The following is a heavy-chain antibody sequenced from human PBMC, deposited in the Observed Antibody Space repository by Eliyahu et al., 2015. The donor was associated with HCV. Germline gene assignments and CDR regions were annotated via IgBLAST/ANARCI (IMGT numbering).Heavy chain of an antibody. CDR2: ISTDKGNT. J-gene: IGHJ1*01. D-gene: IGHD2-2*01. CDR1: GYNFNXYG. V-gene: IGHV1-18*01. CDR3: ARDLYCGSSSSCFGPEYFQH. Sequence: QVQLVQSGAEXKKPGASVXVSCKASGYNFNXYGXSXVXQAPGQGLEWMGWISTDKGNTNSAQKLQGRVTMTTDTSTSTAYMELRNLRSDDTAVYYCARDLYCGSSSSCFGPEYFQHWGQGTLVTVSS.